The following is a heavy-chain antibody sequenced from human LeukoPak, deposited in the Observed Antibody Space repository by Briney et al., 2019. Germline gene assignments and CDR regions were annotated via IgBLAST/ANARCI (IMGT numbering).Heavy chain of an antibody. CDR2: IYHSGST. CDR1: GGSFSGYY. D-gene: IGHD3-10*01. V-gene: IGHV4-34*01. J-gene: IGHJ4*02. CDR3: ARVRGKYYYGSGKLGFFDY. Sequence: SETLSLTCAVYGGSFSGYYWSWIRQPPGKGLEWIGEIYHSGSTNYNPSLKSRVTISVDTSKNQFSLKLSSVTAADTAVYYCARVRGKYYYGSGKLGFFDYWGQGTLVTVSS.